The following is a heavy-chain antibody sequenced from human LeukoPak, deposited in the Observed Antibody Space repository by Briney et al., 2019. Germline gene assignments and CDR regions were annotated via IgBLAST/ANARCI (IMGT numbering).Heavy chain of an antibody. CDR1: GFTFSSYG. D-gene: IGHD3-16*01. V-gene: IGHV3-30*18. J-gene: IGHJ3*02. CDR2: ISYDGSNK. Sequence: GGSLRLSCAASGFTFSSYGMHWVRQAPGKGLEWVAVISYDGSNKYYADSVKGRFTISRDNSKNMLYLQMNSLRAEDTAVYYCAKDGGVGAFDIWGQGTMVTVSS. CDR3: AKDGGVGAFDI.